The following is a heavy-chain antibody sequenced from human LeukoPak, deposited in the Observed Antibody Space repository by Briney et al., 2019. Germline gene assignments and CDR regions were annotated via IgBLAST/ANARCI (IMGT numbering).Heavy chain of an antibody. CDR3: ARHCSSTSCYDY. V-gene: IGHV5-51*01. J-gene: IGHJ4*02. D-gene: IGHD2-2*01. CDR1: GYIFARSW. CDR2: IYPDDSDT. Sequence: GESLKISCKGSGYIFARSWIGWVRQMPGKGLEWMGVIYPDDSDTRYSPSFQGQVTISADKSIDTAYLQWSSLKASDTAMYYCARHCSSTSCYDYWGQGTLVTVSS.